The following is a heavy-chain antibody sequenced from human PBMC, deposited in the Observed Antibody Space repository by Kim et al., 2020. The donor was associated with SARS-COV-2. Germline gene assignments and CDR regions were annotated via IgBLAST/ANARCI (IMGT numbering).Heavy chain of an antibody. D-gene: IGHD6-13*01. CDR1: GFTFDDYA. CDR2: ISWNSGSI. CDR3: AKGGIAAAGRYCDY. V-gene: IGHV3-9*01. Sequence: GGSLRLSCAASGFTFDDYAMHWVRQAPGKGLEWVSGISWNSGSIGYADSVKGRFTISRDNAKNSLYLQMNSLRAEDTALYYCAKGGIAAAGRYCDYWGQGTLVTVSS. J-gene: IGHJ4*02.